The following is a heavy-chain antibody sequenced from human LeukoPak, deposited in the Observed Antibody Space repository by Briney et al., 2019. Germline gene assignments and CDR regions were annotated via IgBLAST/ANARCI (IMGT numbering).Heavy chain of an antibody. J-gene: IGHJ4*02. Sequence: PGGSLRLSCAASGFTFSSYWMSWVRQAPGKGLEWVSVIYSGGSTYYADSVKGRFTISRDNSKNTLYLQMNSLRAEDTAVYYCARETPYYDSSGYDNWGQGTLVTVSS. CDR3: ARETPYYDSSGYDN. CDR2: IYSGGST. CDR1: GFTFSSYW. V-gene: IGHV3-53*01. D-gene: IGHD3-22*01.